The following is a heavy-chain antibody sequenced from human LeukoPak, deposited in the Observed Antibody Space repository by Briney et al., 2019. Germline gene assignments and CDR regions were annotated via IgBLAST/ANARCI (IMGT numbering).Heavy chain of an antibody. D-gene: IGHD2-2*02. Sequence: GASVKVSCKASGYTFTSYYMHWVRQAPGQGLEWMGIINPSGGSTSYAQKFQGRVTMTRDTSTSTVYMELSSLRSEDTAVYYYARDLGRWGYCSSTSCYMFDYWGQGTLVTVSS. CDR3: ARDLGRWGYCSSTSCYMFDY. V-gene: IGHV1-46*01. CDR2: INPSGGST. CDR1: GYTFTSYY. J-gene: IGHJ4*02.